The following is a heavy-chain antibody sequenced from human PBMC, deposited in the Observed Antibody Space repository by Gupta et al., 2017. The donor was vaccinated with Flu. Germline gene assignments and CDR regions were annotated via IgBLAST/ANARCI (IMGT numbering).Heavy chain of an antibody. CDR1: GFTFRTYP. J-gene: IGHJ4*02. V-gene: IGHV3-23*01. Sequence: DVQLLESGGGLVQPGGSLILSCAASGFTFRTYPMSLVRQAPGKGLEWVSAITDSGGETTHADSGKGRFTISRDNSKNTLYLQMNGLRAENTAVYYCAKPYESSGAFIPYDNWGQGALVTVSS. CDR2: ITDSGGET. CDR3: AKPYESSGAFIPYDN. D-gene: IGHD3-22*01.